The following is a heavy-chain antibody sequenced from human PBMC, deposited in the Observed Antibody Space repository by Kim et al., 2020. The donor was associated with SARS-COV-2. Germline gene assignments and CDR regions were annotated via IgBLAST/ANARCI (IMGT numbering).Heavy chain of an antibody. D-gene: IGHD2-15*01. J-gene: IGHJ2*01. CDR3: AVGSGENDWYFDT. CDR1: GFTFTRYS. CDR2: ISRSTSYI. Sequence: GGSLRLSCAASGFTFTRYSMTWVRQAPGKGLEWASSISRSTSYIYDAAPVKGGFHISRDNADNLLHLHMNSLRDEDTDAYFSAVGSGENDWYFDTWGRGT. V-gene: IGHV3-21*04.